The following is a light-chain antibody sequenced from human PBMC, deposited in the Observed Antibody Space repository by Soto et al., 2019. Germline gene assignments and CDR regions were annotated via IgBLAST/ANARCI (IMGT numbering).Light chain of an antibody. Sequence: QSAVTQPASVSGSPGQSITISCTGTSSDVGGYDYVSWYQQYPGKAPRLIIYEVSSRPSGVSNRFSGSKSGNTASLTISGLRAEDEGDYFCSSYAGRGTVVFGGGTKLTVL. CDR3: SSYAGRGTVV. J-gene: IGLJ2*01. CDR2: EVS. CDR1: SSDVGGYDY. V-gene: IGLV2-14*01.